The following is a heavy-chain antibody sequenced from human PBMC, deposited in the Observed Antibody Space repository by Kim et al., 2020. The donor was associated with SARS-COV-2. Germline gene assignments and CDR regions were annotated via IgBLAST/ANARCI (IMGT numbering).Heavy chain of an antibody. CDR1: GFTFSSYA. V-gene: IGHV3-13*01. CDR2: IGTAGDT. J-gene: IGHJ6*02. CDR3: SGAAVVELFHYGMDV. D-gene: IGHD3-10*01. Sequence: GGSLRLSCAASGFTFSSYAMHWVRQATGKGLEWVSAIGTAGDTYYPGSAEDRFTISTENATNSLYLLINSMRTADTAAYYCSGAAVVELFHYGMDVWDEG.